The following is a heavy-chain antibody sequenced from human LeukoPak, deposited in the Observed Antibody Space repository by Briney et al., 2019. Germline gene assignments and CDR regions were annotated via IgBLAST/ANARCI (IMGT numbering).Heavy chain of an antibody. CDR3: ASSLTGYSSSWFLAY. Sequence: PSETLSLTCAVYGGSLSGYYRSWIRQPPGKGLEWIGEINHSGSTNYNPSLKSRVTISLDTSKNQFSLRVPSVTAADTAFYFCASSLTGYSSSWFLAYWGPGTLVTVSS. J-gene: IGHJ4*02. CDR2: INHSGST. V-gene: IGHV4-34*01. D-gene: IGHD6-13*01. CDR1: GGSLSGYY.